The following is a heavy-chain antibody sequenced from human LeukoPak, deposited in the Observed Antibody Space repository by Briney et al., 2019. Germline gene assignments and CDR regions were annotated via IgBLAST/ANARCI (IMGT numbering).Heavy chain of an antibody. CDR1: WFSLSTSGMC. CDR3: ARIRAMATSD. D-gene: IGHD5-24*01. J-gene: IGHJ3*01. V-gene: IGHV2-70*11. Sequence: SGPALLKPPQPLTLTCTFSWFSLSTSGMCVSWIRQPPGKALEWLARIDWDDDKYYSTSLKTRLTISKDNSKNQVVLTMTNMDPVDTATYYCARIRAMATSDWGQGTMVTVSS. CDR2: IDWDDDK.